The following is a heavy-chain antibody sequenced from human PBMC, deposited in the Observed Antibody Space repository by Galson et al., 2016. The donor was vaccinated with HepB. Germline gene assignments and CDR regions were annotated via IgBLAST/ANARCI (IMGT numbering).Heavy chain of an antibody. J-gene: IGHJ4*02. V-gene: IGHV6-1*01. D-gene: IGHD1/OR15-1a*01. CDR1: GDSVSSNSAT. CDR3: ARGNSQTKSFYY. Sequence: CAISGDSVSSNSATWNWIRQSPSRGLEWLGRTYSRSKWYNENAVSVKGRVTINPDTSKNQFSLQLHPVTPEDAALYYCARGNSQTKSFYYWGQGALVTVPS. CDR2: TYSRSKWYN.